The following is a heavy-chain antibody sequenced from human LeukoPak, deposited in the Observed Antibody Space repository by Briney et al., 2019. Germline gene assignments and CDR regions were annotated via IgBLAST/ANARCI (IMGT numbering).Heavy chain of an antibody. D-gene: IGHD3-9*01. CDR2: ISGSGGST. V-gene: IGHV3-23*01. J-gene: IGHJ4*02. CDR1: GFTFSSYA. CDR3: AKSPPPYDILTGYPPL. Sequence: PGGSLRLSCAASGFTFSSYAMSRVRQAPGKGLEWVSAISGSGGSTYYADSVKGRFTISRDNSKNTLYLQMNSLRAEDTAVYYCAKSPPPYDILTGYPPLWGQGTLVTVSS.